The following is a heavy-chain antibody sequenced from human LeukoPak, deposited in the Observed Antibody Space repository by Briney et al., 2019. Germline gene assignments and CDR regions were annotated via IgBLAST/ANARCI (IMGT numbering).Heavy chain of an antibody. CDR3: AREVGSTGRALDI. CDR1: GDSISSYF. Sequence: PSETLSLTCTVSGDSISSYFWSWIRQPAGKGLEWIGRISTSGTTNYNPSLKSRLAMSLDTSKHQFSLNLTSVTAADTAVYYCAREVGSTGRALDIWGLGTVVAVSS. J-gene: IGHJ3*02. D-gene: IGHD1-26*01. CDR2: ISTSGTT. V-gene: IGHV4-4*07.